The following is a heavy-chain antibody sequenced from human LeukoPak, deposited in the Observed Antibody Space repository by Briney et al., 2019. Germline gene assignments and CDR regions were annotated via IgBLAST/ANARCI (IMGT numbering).Heavy chain of an antibody. CDR3: ARRIAAGGTAIGY. Sequence: APVKVSCKASGYTFTSYDINWVRQAPGQGLEWMGWMNPNSGNTGYAQKFQGRVTMTRNTSISTAYMELSSLISEDTAMYHCARRIAAGGTAIGYWGQGTLVTVSS. CDR2: MNPNSGNT. CDR1: GYTFTSYD. J-gene: IGHJ4*02. V-gene: IGHV1-8*01. D-gene: IGHD6-13*01.